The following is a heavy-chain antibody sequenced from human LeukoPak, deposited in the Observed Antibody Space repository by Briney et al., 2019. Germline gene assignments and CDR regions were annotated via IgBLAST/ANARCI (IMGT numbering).Heavy chain of an antibody. D-gene: IGHD1-14*01. CDR2: INHMGGT. CDR3: ARQNGGTGNYYYYMDV. CDR1: GVSLSGYY. Sequence: PSETLSLTCAVYGVSLSGYYWRWLRQPPGKGVEWIGEINHMGGTNYNPSLNSRVTISVDMSYNQFSLKLSSVTGADTAVYYSARQNGGTGNYYYYMDVWGKGTTVTVSS. V-gene: IGHV4-34*01. J-gene: IGHJ6*03.